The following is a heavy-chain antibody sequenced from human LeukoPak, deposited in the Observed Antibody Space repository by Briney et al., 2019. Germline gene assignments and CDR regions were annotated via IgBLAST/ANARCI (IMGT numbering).Heavy chain of an antibody. V-gene: IGHV4-39*07. CDR1: GGSVNSGTYY. D-gene: IGHD4-17*01. J-gene: IGHJ4*02. Sequence: SETLSLTCTVSGGSVNSGTYYWSWIRQPPGKGLEWIGNIYYSGSAYYNPSLKSRVTMSVDTSKNQFSLKLSSVTAADTAVYYCAGGALRPDIDYWGQGTLVTVSS. CDR2: IYYSGSA. CDR3: AGGALRPDIDY.